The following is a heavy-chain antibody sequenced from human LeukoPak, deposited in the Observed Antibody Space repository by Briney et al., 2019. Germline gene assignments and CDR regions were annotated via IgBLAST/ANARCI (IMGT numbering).Heavy chain of an antibody. D-gene: IGHD1-7*01. CDR2: INTNTGNP. CDR1: GYIFDIYA. V-gene: IGHV7-4-1*02. CDR3: ARDYSLTLGTTTYFQH. J-gene: IGHJ1*01. Sequence: ASVKVSCKASGYIFDIYAMIWVRQAPGQGLELMGWINTNTGNPTYAQGFTGRFAFSLDTSVSTAYLQISSLKAEDTAMYYCARDYSLTLGTTTYFQHWGQGTLVTVSS.